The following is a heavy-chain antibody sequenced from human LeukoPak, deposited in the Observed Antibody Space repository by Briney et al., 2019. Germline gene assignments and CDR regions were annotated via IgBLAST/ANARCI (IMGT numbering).Heavy chain of an antibody. CDR3: ARDNWGFDY. Sequence: GGPLRLSCAASGFTFSSYAMSWVRQAPGKGLEWVSSISGSGGSTYYADSVKGRFTISRDNSKNTLYLQMNSLRADNTAVYYCARDNWGFDYWGQGTLVTVSS. V-gene: IGHV3-23*01. J-gene: IGHJ4*02. CDR2: ISGSGGST. CDR1: GFTFSSYA. D-gene: IGHD7-27*01.